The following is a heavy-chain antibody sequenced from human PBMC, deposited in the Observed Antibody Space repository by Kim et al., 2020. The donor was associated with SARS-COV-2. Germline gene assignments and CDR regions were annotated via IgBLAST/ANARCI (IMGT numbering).Heavy chain of an antibody. D-gene: IGHD3-16*01. CDR3: ARQGMIISSGIWFDP. Sequence: PTLKSRVTISMDTSRNQFSLKLSSVTAADTAVYYCARQGMIISSGIWFDPWGQGTLVTVSS. V-gene: IGHV4-59*08. J-gene: IGHJ5*02.